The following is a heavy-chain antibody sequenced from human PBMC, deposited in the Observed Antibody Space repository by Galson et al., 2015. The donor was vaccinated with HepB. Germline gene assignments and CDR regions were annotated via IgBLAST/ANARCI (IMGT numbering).Heavy chain of an antibody. CDR2: IKSDGETA. CDR3: VRTITPAPIPLFDY. D-gene: IGHD3-10*01. Sequence: SLRLSCAASGFTFSNYWMHWVRQAPGKGLVWVPRIKSDGETADYADSVKGRFTISRDNAKNTLSLQMESLRAEDTALYYCVRTITPAPIPLFDYWGQGTLVTVSS. J-gene: IGHJ4*02. V-gene: IGHV3-74*01. CDR1: GFTFSNYW.